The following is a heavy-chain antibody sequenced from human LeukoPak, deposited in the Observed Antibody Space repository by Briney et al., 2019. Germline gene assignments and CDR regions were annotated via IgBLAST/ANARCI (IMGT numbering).Heavy chain of an antibody. CDR2: IYYSGST. CDR1: GGSISSSSYY. V-gene: IGHV4-39*01. Sequence: SETLSLTCTVSGGSISSSSYYWGWLRQPPGKGLEWIGSIYYSGSTYYNPSLKSRVTISVDTSKNQFSLKLSSVTAADTAVYYCASAYGGNSPVGDYWGQGTLVTVSS. CDR3: ASAYGGNSPVGDY. D-gene: IGHD4-23*01. J-gene: IGHJ4*02.